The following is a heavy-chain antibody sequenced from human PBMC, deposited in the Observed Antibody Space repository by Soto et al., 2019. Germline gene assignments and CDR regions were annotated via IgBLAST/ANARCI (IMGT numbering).Heavy chain of an antibody. Sequence: GGSLRLSXAASGFTFSSYAMHWVRQAPGKGLEWVAVISYDGSNKYYADSVKGRFTISRDNSKNTLYLQMNSLRAEDTAVYYCARDLHFWSGLDQYYYYGMDVWGQGTTVTVSS. J-gene: IGHJ6*02. CDR3: ARDLHFWSGLDQYYYYGMDV. CDR1: GFTFSSYA. D-gene: IGHD3-3*02. CDR2: ISYDGSNK. V-gene: IGHV3-30-3*01.